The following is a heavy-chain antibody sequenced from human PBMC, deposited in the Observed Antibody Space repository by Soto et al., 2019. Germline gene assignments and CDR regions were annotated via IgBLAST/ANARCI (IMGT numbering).Heavy chain of an antibody. V-gene: IGHV1-18*01. J-gene: IGHJ4*02. Sequence: GASVKVSCKASGYTFSSYGITWVRQAPGQGPEWMGWISTYNGNTNYAQKFQGRVTLTTDTFTSTTYMELTSLTSDDTAVYYCARDRDSSGSLPGYWGQGTLVTVSS. D-gene: IGHD3-22*01. CDR1: GYTFSSYG. CDR2: ISTYNGNT. CDR3: ARDRDSSGSLPGY.